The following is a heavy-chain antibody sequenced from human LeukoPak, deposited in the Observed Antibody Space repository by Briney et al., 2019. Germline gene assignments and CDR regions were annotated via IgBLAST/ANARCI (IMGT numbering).Heavy chain of an antibody. J-gene: IGHJ3*02. CDR1: GFTVSSNY. Sequence: GGSLRLSCAASGFTVSSNYMSWVRQAPGKGLEWVSFIYSDGSTYYADSVKGRFTISRDNSKNTLYLQMNSLRPEDTAVYYCARDRSAFDIWGQGTMVTVSS. V-gene: IGHV3-53*05. CDR3: ARDRSAFDI. CDR2: IYSDGST.